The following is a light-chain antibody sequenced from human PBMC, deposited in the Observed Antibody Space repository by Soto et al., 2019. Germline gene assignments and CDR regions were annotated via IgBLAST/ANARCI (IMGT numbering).Light chain of an antibody. CDR1: SSNIGAGFD. V-gene: IGLV1-40*01. CDR3: QSYDSTLYVV. Sequence: QSVLTQPPSVSGAPGQRVTISCTRGSSNIGAGFDVHWYRQLPGAAPELLIYGNTNRPSGVPDRFSGSNSGTSASLAITGLQPEDEADYYCQSYDSTLYVVFGGGTQLTVL. CDR2: GNT. J-gene: IGLJ2*01.